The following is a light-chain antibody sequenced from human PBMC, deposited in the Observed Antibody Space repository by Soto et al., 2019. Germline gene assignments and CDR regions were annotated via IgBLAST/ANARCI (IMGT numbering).Light chain of an antibody. CDR1: QDINSF. Sequence: DIQMTQSPSSVSASVGDGVTITCRASQDINSFLAWYQQKPGKAPKLLIYAASTLHIGVPSRFRGSGSGTAFTLTNSSLQPEDFATYFCQQTNHFPFTFGPGTKVDIK. CDR3: QQTNHFPFT. CDR2: AAS. V-gene: IGKV1-12*01. J-gene: IGKJ3*01.